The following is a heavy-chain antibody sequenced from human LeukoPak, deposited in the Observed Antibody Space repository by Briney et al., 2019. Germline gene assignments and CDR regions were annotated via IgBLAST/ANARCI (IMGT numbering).Heavy chain of an antibody. V-gene: IGHV4-31*03. CDR2: IYYSGST. CDR1: GGSISSGGHY. CDR3: ARLVITEILGMDV. J-gene: IGHJ6*02. Sequence: PSETLSLTRTVSGGSISSGGHYWSWIRQHPGKGLEWIGYIYYSGSTYYNPSLKSRVTISVDTSKNQFSLKLSSVTAADTAVYYCARLVITEILGMDVWGQGTTVTVSS. D-gene: IGHD3-22*01.